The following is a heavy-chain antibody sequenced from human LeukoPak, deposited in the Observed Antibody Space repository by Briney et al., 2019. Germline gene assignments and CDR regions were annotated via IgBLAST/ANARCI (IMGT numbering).Heavy chain of an antibody. CDR2: INSDGSST. Sequence: GGSLRLSCAASGFTFSNYWMHWVRQAPGKGLVWVSRINSDGSSTNYADSVKGRFTISRDNAKNTLYLQTNSLRAEDTAVYYCVRGDGTVTPDYWGQGTLVTVSS. V-gene: IGHV3-74*01. CDR3: VRGDGTVTPDY. J-gene: IGHJ4*02. D-gene: IGHD4-11*01. CDR1: GFTFSNYW.